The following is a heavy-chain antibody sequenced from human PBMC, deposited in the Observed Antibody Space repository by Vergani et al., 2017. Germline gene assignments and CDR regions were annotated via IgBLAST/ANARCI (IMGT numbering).Heavy chain of an antibody. V-gene: IGHV4-61*02. J-gene: IGHJ5*02. Sequence: QVQLQESGPGLVKPSQTLSLTCTVSGCSINSHNYYWSWIRQPAGKGLEWIGRIHTSGSTNYNPSLKSRVTRSEDTSKNQFSLDLTSVTAADTAVYCCARGETRTDWLDPWGQGTQVMVSS. D-gene: IGHD3/OR15-3a*01. CDR3: ARGETRTDWLDP. CDR1: GCSINSHNYY. CDR2: IHTSGST.